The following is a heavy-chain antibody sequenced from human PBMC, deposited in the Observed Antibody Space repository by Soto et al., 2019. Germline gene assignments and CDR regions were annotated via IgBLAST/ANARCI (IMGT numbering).Heavy chain of an antibody. CDR3: AKDIIAVAGPQGY. V-gene: IGHV3-23*01. J-gene: IGHJ4*02. D-gene: IGHD6-19*01. Sequence: GSLRLSCAASGFTFSSYAMSWDRQAPGKGLEWVSAISGSGGSTYYADSVKGRFTTSRDNSKNTLYLQMNSLRAEDTAVYYCAKDIIAVAGPQGYWGQGTLVTVSS. CDR2: ISGSGGST. CDR1: GFTFSSYA.